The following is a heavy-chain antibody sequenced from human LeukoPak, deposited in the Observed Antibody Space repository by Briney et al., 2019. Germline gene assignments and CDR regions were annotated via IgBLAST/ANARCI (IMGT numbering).Heavy chain of an antibody. V-gene: IGHV4-59*01. CDR2: ICDSGTI. CDR1: GDSIRNYC. Sequence: SETLSLTCTVSGDSIRNYCWNWIRQTPGKGLEWIGYICDSGTIDYNPSLKIPVTLSVDTSKNQFSLKLTSATAADTAVYYCARWHSHGRYFDYWGQGALVTVSS. CDR3: ARWHSHGRYFDY. D-gene: IGHD1-26*01. J-gene: IGHJ4*02.